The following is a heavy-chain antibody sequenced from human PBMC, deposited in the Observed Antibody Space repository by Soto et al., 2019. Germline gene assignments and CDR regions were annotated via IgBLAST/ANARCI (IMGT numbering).Heavy chain of an antibody. J-gene: IGHJ6*02. CDR2: IYYSGST. D-gene: IGHD3-9*01. CDR1: GGSISSYY. CDR3: ARVRYYDILTGYYYGMDV. Sequence: SETLYLTCTVSGGSISSYYWSWTRQPPGKGLEWIGYIYYSGSTNYNPSLKSRVTISVDTSKNQFSLKLSSVTAADTAVYYCARVRYYDILTGYYYGMDVWGQGTTVTVSS. V-gene: IGHV4-59*12.